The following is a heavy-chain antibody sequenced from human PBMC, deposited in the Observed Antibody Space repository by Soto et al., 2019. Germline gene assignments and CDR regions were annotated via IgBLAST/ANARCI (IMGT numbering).Heavy chain of an antibody. CDR3: GRVRGGQLLGWFDP. CDR1: GGSISSGGYY. V-gene: IGHV4-31*03. Sequence: QVQLQESGPGLVKPSQTLSLTCTVSGGSISSGGYYWSWIRQHPGKGLEWIGYIYHSGTTYYNPSLESRVTISVETSEKRLSLKLTSVTAAGTAVDYCGRVRGGQLLGWFDPGGQGTLVAVSS. D-gene: IGHD2-2*01. CDR2: IYHSGTT. J-gene: IGHJ5*02.